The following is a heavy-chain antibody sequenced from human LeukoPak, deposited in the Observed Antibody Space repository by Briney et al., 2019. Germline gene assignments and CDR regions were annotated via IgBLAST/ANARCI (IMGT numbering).Heavy chain of an antibody. J-gene: IGHJ6*02. CDR2: ISSSGRII. V-gene: IGHV3-11*01. CDR3: ARVHYYGMDV. Sequence: KAGGSLRLSCAVSGFTFSDYYMSWIRQAPGKGLEWVSYISSSGRIIYYADSVKGRFTISRDNAKNSLHLQMNSLRAEDTAVYYCARVHYYGMDVWGQGTTLTVSS. CDR1: GFTFSDYY.